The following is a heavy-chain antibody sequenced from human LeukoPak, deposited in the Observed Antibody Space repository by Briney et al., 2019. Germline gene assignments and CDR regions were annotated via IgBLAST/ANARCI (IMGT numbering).Heavy chain of an antibody. CDR3: AKDRSMVRGVIPTRDAFDI. V-gene: IGHV3-30*02. CDR2: IWYDGSNK. D-gene: IGHD3-10*01. Sequence: GGSLRLSCAASGFTFSSYGMHWVRQAPGKGLEWVAVIWYDGSNKYYADSVKGRFTISRDNSKNTLYLQMNSLRAEDTAVYYCAKDRSMVRGVIPTRDAFDIWGQGTMVTVSS. CDR1: GFTFSSYG. J-gene: IGHJ3*02.